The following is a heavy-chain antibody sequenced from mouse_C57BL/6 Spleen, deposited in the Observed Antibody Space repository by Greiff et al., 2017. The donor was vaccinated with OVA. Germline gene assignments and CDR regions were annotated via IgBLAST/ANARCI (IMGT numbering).Heavy chain of an antibody. D-gene: IGHD3-2*02. V-gene: IGHV1-42*01. Sequence: EVKLMESGPELVKPGASVKISCKASGYSFTGYYMNWVKQSPEKSLEWIGEINPSTGGTTYNQKFKAKATLTVDKSSSTAYMQLKSLTSEDSAVYYCARSSGPFDYWGQGTTLTVSS. CDR1: GYSFTGYY. J-gene: IGHJ2*01. CDR3: ARSSGPFDY. CDR2: INPSTGGT.